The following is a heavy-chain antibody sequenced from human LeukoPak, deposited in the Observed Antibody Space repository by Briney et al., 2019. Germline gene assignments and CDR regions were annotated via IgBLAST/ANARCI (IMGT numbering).Heavy chain of an antibody. J-gene: IGHJ5*02. CDR2: IYYSGSA. V-gene: IGHV4-31*03. Sequence: SQTLSLTCTVSGGSISSGGYYWSWIRQHPGKGLEWIGYIYYSGSAYYNPSLKSRVTISVDTPKNQFSLKLSSVTAADTAVYYCAREVAVAGTNWFDPWGQGTLVTVSS. CDR3: AREVAVAGTNWFDP. CDR1: GGSISSGGYY. D-gene: IGHD6-19*01.